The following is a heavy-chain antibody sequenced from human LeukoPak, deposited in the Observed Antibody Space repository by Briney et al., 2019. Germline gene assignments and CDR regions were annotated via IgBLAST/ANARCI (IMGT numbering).Heavy chain of an antibody. Sequence: SVKVSCKASGGTFSSYAISWVRQAPGQGLEWMGGIIPIFGTANYAQKFQGSVTITADESTSTAYMELSSLRSEDTAVYYCARGLYDSRSEDYYYYGMDVWGQGTTVTVSS. CDR2: IIPIFGTA. D-gene: IGHD3-22*01. CDR3: ARGLYDSRSEDYYYYGMDV. V-gene: IGHV1-69*13. J-gene: IGHJ6*02. CDR1: GGTFSSYA.